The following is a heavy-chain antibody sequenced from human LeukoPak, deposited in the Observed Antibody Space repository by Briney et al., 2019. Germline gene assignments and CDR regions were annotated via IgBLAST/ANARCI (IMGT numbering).Heavy chain of an antibody. CDR3: ARAGEEAGDIVVVPAAIPYYYYYMDV. CDR2: INPSGGST. V-gene: IGHV1-46*01. Sequence: ASVKVSCKASGYTFTSYYMHWVRQAPGQGLEWMGIINPSGGSTSYAQKFQGRVTMARDTSTSTVYMELSSLRSEDTAVYYCARAGEEAGDIVVVPAAIPYYYYYMDVWGKGTTVTVSS. CDR1: GYTFTSYY. J-gene: IGHJ6*03. D-gene: IGHD2-2*01.